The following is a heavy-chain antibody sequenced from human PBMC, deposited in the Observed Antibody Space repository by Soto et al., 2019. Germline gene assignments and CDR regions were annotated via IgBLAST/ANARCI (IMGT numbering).Heavy chain of an antibody. J-gene: IGHJ6*02. Sequence: SETLSLTCAVYGGSLSGYYWSWIRQPPGQGLEWIGEINHSGSTNYNPSLKSRVTISVDTSTNQCSLKLSSVTAADTAVYYCARGGRITIFGVVTSYYYYDMDGWGQGTTVTVSS. V-gene: IGHV4-34*01. CDR3: ARGGRITIFGVVTSYYYYDMDG. CDR2: INHSGST. D-gene: IGHD3-3*01. CDR1: GGSLSGYY.